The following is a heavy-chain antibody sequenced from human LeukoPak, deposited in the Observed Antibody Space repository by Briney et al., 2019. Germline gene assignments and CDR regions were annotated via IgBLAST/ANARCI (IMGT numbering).Heavy chain of an antibody. CDR2: IYTSGST. J-gene: IGHJ4*02. Sequence: SQTLSLTCTVSGGSISSGSYYWSWIRQPAGKAQEWIGRIYTSGSTNYNPSLKSRVTISVDTSKNQFSLKLSSVTAADTAVYYCARGHFTYYFDYWGQGTLVTVSS. CDR3: ARGHFTYYFDY. CDR1: GGSISSGSYY. D-gene: IGHD3-3*02. V-gene: IGHV4-61*02.